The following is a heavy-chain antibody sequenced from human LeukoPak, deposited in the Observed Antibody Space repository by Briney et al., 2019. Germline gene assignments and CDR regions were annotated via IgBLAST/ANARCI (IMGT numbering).Heavy chain of an antibody. Sequence: ASLKVSCKASGYTFTSYGICWVRQAPGQRLEWMGWISAYNGNTNYVQKDQGRVTMHTDKSTSTAYMELRSLRPDDTAVYYCASRGVVAATLTWEVFDIWGQGTMVTVSS. D-gene: IGHD2-15*01. CDR3: ASRGVVAATLTWEVFDI. CDR2: ISAYNGNT. J-gene: IGHJ3*02. CDR1: GYTFTSYG. V-gene: IGHV1-18*01.